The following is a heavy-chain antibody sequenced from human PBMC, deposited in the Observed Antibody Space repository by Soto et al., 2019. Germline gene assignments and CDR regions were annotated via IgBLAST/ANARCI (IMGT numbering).Heavy chain of an antibody. CDR1: GFTFGDYA. Sequence: EVQLVESGGGWAKPGRSLRLSCTASGFTFGDYALSWFRQAPGKGLEWLSFIRSKLYGGTIEYAASVKGRFTISRDDSQSIAYLQMNNLNSEDTAVYYCSRYPDYWGQGTLVAVSS. CDR2: IRSKLYGGTI. J-gene: IGHJ4*02. CDR3: SRYPDY. V-gene: IGHV3-49*05.